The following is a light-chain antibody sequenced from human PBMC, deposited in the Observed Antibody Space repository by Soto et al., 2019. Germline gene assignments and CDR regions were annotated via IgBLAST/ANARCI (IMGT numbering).Light chain of an antibody. V-gene: IGKV3-20*01. CDR1: QSVSGSY. Sequence: EIVLTQSPGTLSLSPGERATLSCRASQSVSGSYLAWYQQKPGQAPRLIIYGASSRATGIPDRFSGSGSGTDFTLTISRLEPEDFAVYYCQQYGSSRTFGQGTKVDIK. CDR3: QQYGSSRT. CDR2: GAS. J-gene: IGKJ1*01.